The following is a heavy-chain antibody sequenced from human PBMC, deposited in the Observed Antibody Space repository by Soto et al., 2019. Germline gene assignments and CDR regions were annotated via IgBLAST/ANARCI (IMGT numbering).Heavy chain of an antibody. D-gene: IGHD3-22*01. CDR1: GGTFSSYA. Sequence: QVQWVQSGAEVKKPGSSVKVSCKASGGTFSSYAISWVRQAPGQGLEWMGGIIPTFGTANYAQKWQGRVTINADDSTSTAYIELSSLRSEDTAVYYCAGATNYYDSSGRWYLDLWGRGTLVTVSS. CDR3: AGATNYYDSSGRWYLDL. J-gene: IGHJ2*01. CDR2: IIPTFGTA. V-gene: IGHV1-69*01.